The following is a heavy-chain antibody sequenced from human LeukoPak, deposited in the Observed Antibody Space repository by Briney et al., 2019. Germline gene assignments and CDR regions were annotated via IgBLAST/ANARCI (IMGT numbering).Heavy chain of an antibody. CDR3: ATSYSSGDYTFDY. D-gene: IGHD4-17*01. V-gene: IGHV1-24*01. CDR2: FDPEDGET. J-gene: IGHJ4*02. CDR1: GYTLTELS. Sequence: ASVKVSCKVFGYTLTELSMHWVRQAPGKGLEWMGGFDPEDGETIYAQKFQGRVTMTEDTSTDTAYMELSSLRSEDTAVYYCATSYSSGDYTFDYWGQGTLVTVSS.